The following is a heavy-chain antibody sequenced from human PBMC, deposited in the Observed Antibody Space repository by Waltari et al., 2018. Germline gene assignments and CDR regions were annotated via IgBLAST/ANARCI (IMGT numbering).Heavy chain of an antibody. CDR2: TDHRVRA. V-gene: IGHV4-34*01. J-gene: IGHJ4*02. Sequence: QVHLPQWGAGLLKPSETLSLTCDVSRGSFSSYHWTWVRQSPGKGLEWIGETDHRVRATNNPNLEGRVTMSVDTPNNHFSLNLTSVTAADTAVYYCARPSVAARLGSLDYWGQG. CDR1: RGSFSSYH. CDR3: ARPSVAARLGSLDY. D-gene: IGHD6-6*01.